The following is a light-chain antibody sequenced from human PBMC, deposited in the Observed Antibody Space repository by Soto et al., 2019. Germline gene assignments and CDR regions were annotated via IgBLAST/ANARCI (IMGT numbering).Light chain of an antibody. CDR3: QQYHSYWT. CDR2: DAS. V-gene: IGKV1-5*01. Sequence: DIQMTQSPSTLSASVGDRVTITCRASQSISTRLAWLAWYQQKPGKAPRLLIYDASTLESGVPSRFSGSGSGTEFTLTISSLQPEDFATYYCQQYHSYWTFGQATKVDIK. CDR1: QSISTRLAW. J-gene: IGKJ1*01.